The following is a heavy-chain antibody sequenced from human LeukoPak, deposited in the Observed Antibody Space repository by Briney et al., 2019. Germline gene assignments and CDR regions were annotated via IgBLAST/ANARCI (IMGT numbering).Heavy chain of an antibody. D-gene: IGHD2-2*01. CDR3: ARDAGYCSSTSCYKVFDY. CDR1: GGSISSYY. J-gene: IGHJ4*02. V-gene: IGHV4-4*07. CDR2: IYTSGST. Sequence: SETLSLTCTVSGGSISSYYWSWIRQPAGKGLEWIGRIYTSGSTNYNPSLKSRVAMSVDTSKNQFSLKLSSVTAADTAVYYCARDAGYCSSTSCYKVFDYWGQGTLVTVSS.